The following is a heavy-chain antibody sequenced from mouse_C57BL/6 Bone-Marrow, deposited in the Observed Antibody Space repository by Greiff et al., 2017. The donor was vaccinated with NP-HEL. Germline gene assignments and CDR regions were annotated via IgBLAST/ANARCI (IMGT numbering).Heavy chain of an antibody. D-gene: IGHD2-4*01. CDR1: GFTFSDYS. Sequence: EVKLVESEGGLVQPGSSMKLSCTASGFTFSDYSMAWVRQVPEKGLEWVANINYDGSSTYYLDSLKSRFIISRDNAKNILYLKMSSLKSEDTATYYCAREGGLRRRTYAMDYGGQGTSVTVSS. CDR2: INYDGSST. J-gene: IGHJ4*01. CDR3: AREGGLRRRTYAMDY. V-gene: IGHV5-16*01.